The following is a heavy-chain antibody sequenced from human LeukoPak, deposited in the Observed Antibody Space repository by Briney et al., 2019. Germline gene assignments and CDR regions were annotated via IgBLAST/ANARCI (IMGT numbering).Heavy chain of an antibody. J-gene: IGHJ4*02. CDR2: INSDGSST. CDR3: ARGGGYSYAPFDY. V-gene: IGHV3-74*01. D-gene: IGHD5-18*01. CDR1: GFTFSSYW. Sequence: QPGGSLRLSCAASGFTFSSYWMHWVRQAPGKGLVWVSRINSDGSSTSYADSVKGRFTISRDNAKNTLYLQMNSLRAEDTAVYYCARGGGYSYAPFDYWGQGTLVTVPS.